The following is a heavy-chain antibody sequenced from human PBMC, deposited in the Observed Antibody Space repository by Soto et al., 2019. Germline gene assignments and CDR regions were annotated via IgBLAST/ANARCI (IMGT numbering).Heavy chain of an antibody. J-gene: IGHJ4*02. CDR2: ISGSGGST. D-gene: IGHD3-9*01. CDR1: GFTFSSYA. CDR3: AVKGSLTRYFDWLGNYFDY. V-gene: IGHV3-23*01. Sequence: EVQLLESGGGLVQPGGSLRLSCAASGFTFSSYAMSWVRQAPGKGLEWVSAISGSGGSTYYADSVEGRFTISRDNSKNTLYLQMNSLRAEDTAVYYCAVKGSLTRYFDWLGNYFDYWGQGTLVTVSS.